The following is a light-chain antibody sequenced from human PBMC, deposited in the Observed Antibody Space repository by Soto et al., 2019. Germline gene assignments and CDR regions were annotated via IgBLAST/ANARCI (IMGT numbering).Light chain of an antibody. CDR1: SSDVGAYNY. J-gene: IGLJ3*02. Sequence: QSALTQPASVSGSPGQSITISCTGTSSDVGAYNYVSWYQQHPGKVPKLIIYDVINRPSGVSSRFSGSKSVNTASLTISGLQAEDEADYYCNSYTSSVTLVFGGGTKLTVL. CDR2: DVI. V-gene: IGLV2-14*01. CDR3: NSYTSSVTLV.